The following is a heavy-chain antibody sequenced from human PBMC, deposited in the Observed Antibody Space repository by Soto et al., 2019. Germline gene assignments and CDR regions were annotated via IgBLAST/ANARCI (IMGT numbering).Heavy chain of an antibody. CDR1: GGSISSGGYY. J-gene: IGHJ5*02. V-gene: IGHV4-30-4*08. Sequence: SSETLSLTCTVSGGSISSGGYYWSWIRQHPGKGLEWIGCIYYSGSTYYNPSLKSRVTISVDTSKNQFSLKLSSVTAADTAVYYCARAPLTSQYYYGSGGFDPWGQGTLVTVSS. D-gene: IGHD3-10*01. CDR2: IYYSGST. CDR3: ARAPLTSQYYYGSGGFDP.